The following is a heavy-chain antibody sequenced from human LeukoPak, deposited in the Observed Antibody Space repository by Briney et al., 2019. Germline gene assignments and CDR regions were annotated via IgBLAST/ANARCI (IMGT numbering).Heavy chain of an antibody. CDR3: ARLGGYSYGYSGAFDI. V-gene: IGHV4-59*08. J-gene: IGHJ3*02. Sequence: SETLSLTCTVPGGSISSYHWSWIRQPPGKGLEWIGHIYGSGSTNYNPSLKSRVTLSVDTSKNQFSLKLSSVTAADMAVYNCARLGGYSYGYSGAFDIWGQGTMVTVSS. D-gene: IGHD5-18*01. CDR2: IYGSGST. CDR1: GGSISSYH.